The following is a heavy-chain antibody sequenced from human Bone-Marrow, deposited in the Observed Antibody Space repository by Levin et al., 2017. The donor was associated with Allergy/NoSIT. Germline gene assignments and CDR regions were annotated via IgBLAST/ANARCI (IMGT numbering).Heavy chain of an antibody. Sequence: PGGSLRLSCAASGFSFSDAWMSWIRQVPGKGPEWIGRIKSKRYFETVDYAATVKGRFTISRDDSKNMVYLQMKGLKTEDTAVYFCATDSSYGVGHFDYWGQGTVVNVSS. J-gene: IGHJ4*02. V-gene: IGHV3-15*01. CDR2: IKSKRYFETV. CDR1: GFSFSDAW. CDR3: ATDSSYGVGHFDY. D-gene: IGHD1-26*01.